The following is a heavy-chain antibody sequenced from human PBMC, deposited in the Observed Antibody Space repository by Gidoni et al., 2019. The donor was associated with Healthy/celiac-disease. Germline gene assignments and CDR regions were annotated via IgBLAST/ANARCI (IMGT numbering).Heavy chain of an antibody. Sequence: EVQLLESGGGLVQPGGSLRLSCAASEFTFSSYALRWVRQAPGKGLEWVSAIAGRGGITYYADSVKGRFTISRDNSKNTLYLQMNSLRAEDTAVYYCAKSLYYYDSSGYPTRWYFDLWGRGTLVTVSS. D-gene: IGHD3-22*01. J-gene: IGHJ2*01. CDR3: AKSLYYYDSSGYPTRWYFDL. CDR1: EFTFSSYA. CDR2: IAGRGGIT. V-gene: IGHV3-23*01.